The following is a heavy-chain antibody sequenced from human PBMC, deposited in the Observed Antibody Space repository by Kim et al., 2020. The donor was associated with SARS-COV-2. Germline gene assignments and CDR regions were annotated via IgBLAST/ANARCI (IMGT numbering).Heavy chain of an antibody. D-gene: IGHD4-17*01. V-gene: IGHV1-46*01. J-gene: IGHJ3*02. CDR2: INPSGGST. CDR1: GYTFTSYY. Sequence: ASVKVSCKASGYTFTSYYMHWLRQAPGQGLEWMGIINPSGGSTSYAQKFEGRVTMTRDTSTSTVYMELSSLRSEDMAVYYCARTYGDDDMDAFDIWGQGTRDTVSS. CDR3: ARTYGDDDMDAFDI.